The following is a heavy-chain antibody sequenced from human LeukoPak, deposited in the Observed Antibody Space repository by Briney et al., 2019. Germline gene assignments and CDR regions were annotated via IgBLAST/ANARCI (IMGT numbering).Heavy chain of an antibody. V-gene: IGHV3-11*04. CDR3: AREGVWMADTGEPRGYFDL. J-gene: IGHJ2*01. CDR2: ISSSGSTI. Sequence: GGSLRLSCAASGFTFSDYYMSWIRQAPGKGLEWVSYISSSGSTIYYADSVKGRFTISRDNAKNSLYLQMNSLRAEDTAVYYCAREGVWMADTGEPRGYFDLWGRGTLVTVSS. CDR1: GFTFSDYY. D-gene: IGHD1-14*01.